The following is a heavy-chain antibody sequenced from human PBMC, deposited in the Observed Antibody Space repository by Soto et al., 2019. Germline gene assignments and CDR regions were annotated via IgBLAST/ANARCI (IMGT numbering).Heavy chain of an antibody. CDR1: GFTFSSYS. CDR3: ARDADYYDSSGYFP. D-gene: IGHD3-22*01. CDR2: ISSSSSYI. V-gene: IGHV3-21*01. Sequence: EVQLVESGGGLVKPGGSLRLSCAASGFTFSSYSMNWVRQAPGKGLEWVSSISSSSSYIYYADSVKGRFTISRDNAKNSLYLQMNSLRAEDTAVYYCARDADYYDSSGYFPWGQGTLVTVSS. J-gene: IGHJ5*02.